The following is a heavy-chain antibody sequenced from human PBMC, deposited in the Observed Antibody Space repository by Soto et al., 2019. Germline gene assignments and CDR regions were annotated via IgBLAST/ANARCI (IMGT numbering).Heavy chain of an antibody. Sequence: QVQLVESGGGVVQPGRSLRLSCAASGFTFSRYGMHWVRQAPGKGLEWVAVIWYDGSNKYYADYVKGRFTISIENCKNSLIGQMDSLCSVNVAIYFSASGEDSVTIDYWGRGMLITNST. CDR2: IWYDGSNK. CDR1: GFTFSRYG. D-gene: IGHD4-17*01. J-gene: IGHJ4*02. V-gene: IGHV3-33*01. CDR3: ASGEDSVTIDY.